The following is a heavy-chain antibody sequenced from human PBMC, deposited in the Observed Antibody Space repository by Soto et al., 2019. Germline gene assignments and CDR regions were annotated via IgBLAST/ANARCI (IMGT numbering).Heavy chain of an antibody. CDR2: IYYSGST. CDR3: ARHSYDFWSGYYYFDY. V-gene: IGHV4-39*01. D-gene: IGHD3-3*01. Sequence: SGTLSLTGTVSGGSISRSSYYWGWIRQPPGKGLEWRGSIYYSGSTYYNPSLKSRVTISVDTSKNQFSLKLSSVTAADTAVYYCARHSYDFWSGYYYFDYWGQGTLVTVSS. J-gene: IGHJ4*02. CDR1: GGSISRSSYY.